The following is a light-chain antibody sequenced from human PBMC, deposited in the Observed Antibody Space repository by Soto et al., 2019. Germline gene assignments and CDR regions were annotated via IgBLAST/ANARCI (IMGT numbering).Light chain of an antibody. J-gene: IGKJ1*01. CDR3: LQYYNFSWT. V-gene: IGKV1-6*01. CDR1: QDIRNT. Sequence: AIQMTQSPSSLSASVGDRVAISCRASQDIRNTLAWYQQKPGEAPKLLIFAASNLQSGVPSRFSGSGSVTDFTLITGLQPEDFATYYCLQYYNFSWTFGQGTKVDIK. CDR2: AAS.